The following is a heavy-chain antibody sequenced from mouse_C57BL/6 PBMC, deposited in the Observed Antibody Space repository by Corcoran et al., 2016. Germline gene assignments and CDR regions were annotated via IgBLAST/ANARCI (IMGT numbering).Heavy chain of an antibody. V-gene: IGHV1-18*01. Sequence: EVQLQQSGPELVKPGASVKIPCKASGYTFTDYNMDWVKQSHGKSLEWIGDINPNNGGTIYNQKFKGKATLTVDKSSSTAYMELRSLTSEDTAGYYCAREDYGSSFRYFDVWGTGTTVTVSS. J-gene: IGHJ1*03. CDR3: AREDYGSSFRYFDV. D-gene: IGHD1-1*01. CDR2: INPNNGGT. CDR1: GYTFTDYN.